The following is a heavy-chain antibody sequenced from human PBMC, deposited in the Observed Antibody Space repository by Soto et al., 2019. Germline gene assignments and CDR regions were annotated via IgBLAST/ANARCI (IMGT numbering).Heavy chain of an antibody. Sequence: PGGSLRLSCAASGFTFSSHWMHWVRQAPGKGLVWVSHIGPSGSGTRDADSVQGRFTIPRDNARNTLYLQMNSLRDEDTAVYYCTRDNNWSYDYWGQGILVTVPQ. V-gene: IGHV3-74*01. J-gene: IGHJ4*02. CDR1: GFTFSSHW. CDR3: TRDNNWSYDY. CDR2: IGPSGSGT. D-gene: IGHD1-1*01.